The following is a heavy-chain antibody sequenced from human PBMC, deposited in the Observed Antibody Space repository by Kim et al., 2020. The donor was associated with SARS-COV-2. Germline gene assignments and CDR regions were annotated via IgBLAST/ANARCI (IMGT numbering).Heavy chain of an antibody. V-gene: IGHV3-21*04. CDR2: ISSSSSYI. CDR3: ARGTHYYDSSGYWGDYFDY. J-gene: IGHJ4*02. Sequence: GGSLRLSCAASGFTFSSYSMNWVRQAPGKGLEWVSSISSSSSYIYYADSVKGRFTISRDNAKNSLYLQMNSLRAEDTAVYYCARGTHYYDSSGYWGDYFDYWGQGTLVTVSS. CDR1: GFTFSSYS. D-gene: IGHD3-22*01.